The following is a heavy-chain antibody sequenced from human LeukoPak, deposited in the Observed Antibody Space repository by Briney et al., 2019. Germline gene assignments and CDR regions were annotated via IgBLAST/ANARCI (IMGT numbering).Heavy chain of an antibody. V-gene: IGHV3-73*01. J-gene: IGHJ4*02. CDR3: AGGRGWYSPDY. CDR1: GFTFSSYW. CDR2: ITSKPNSYET. D-gene: IGHD6-19*01. Sequence: GGSLRLSCAASGFTFSSYWMSRVRQAPGKGLEWVGRITSKPNSYETVYAASMNGRFTISRDDSKNTAYLQMNSLKTEDTAVYYCAGGRGWYSPDYWGQGTLVTVSS.